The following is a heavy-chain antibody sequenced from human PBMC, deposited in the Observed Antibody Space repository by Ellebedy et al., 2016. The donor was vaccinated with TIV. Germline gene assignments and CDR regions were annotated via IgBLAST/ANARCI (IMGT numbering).Heavy chain of an antibody. D-gene: IGHD6-13*01. Sequence: PGGSLRLSCAASGFTLSDYYMSWIRQAPGKGLEWVSYISSSSSYTNYADSVKGRFTTSRDNAENSLYLQMNSLRAEDTAVYYCARLGVIAAAGASDYWGQGTLVIVSS. J-gene: IGHJ4*02. CDR2: ISSSSSYT. CDR3: ARLGVIAAAGASDY. V-gene: IGHV3-11*03. CDR1: GFTLSDYY.